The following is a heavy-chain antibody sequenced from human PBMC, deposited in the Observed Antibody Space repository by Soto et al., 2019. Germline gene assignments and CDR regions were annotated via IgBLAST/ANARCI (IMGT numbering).Heavy chain of an antibody. CDR2: ISTFNGNA. CDR3: ARLNGYSSGWYDY. J-gene: IGHJ4*02. D-gene: IGHD6-19*01. V-gene: IGHV1-18*04. Sequence: QVQLVQSGAEVKKPGASVKVSCKASGYTFSSNGVSWVRQAPGQGLEWMGWISTFNGNAHYAQKFQGRVTMTTDTSTNTAYMELRSVSSDDTAVYYCARLNGYSSGWYDYWGQGTLVTVSS. CDR1: GYTFSSNG.